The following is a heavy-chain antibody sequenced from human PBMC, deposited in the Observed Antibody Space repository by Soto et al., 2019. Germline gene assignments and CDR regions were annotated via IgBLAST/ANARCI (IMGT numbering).Heavy chain of an antibody. V-gene: IGHV3-7*03. J-gene: IGHJ5*02. CDR3: ASFHNTSPGWFDP. CDR1: GFTFSSYW. CDR2: IKQDGSEK. Sequence: PGGSLRLSCAASGFTFSSYWMSWVRQAPGKGLEWVANIKQDGSEKYYVDSVKGRFTISRDNAKNSLYLQMNSLRAEDTAVYFCASFHNTSPGWFDPWGQGTLVTVSS. D-gene: IGHD1-20*01.